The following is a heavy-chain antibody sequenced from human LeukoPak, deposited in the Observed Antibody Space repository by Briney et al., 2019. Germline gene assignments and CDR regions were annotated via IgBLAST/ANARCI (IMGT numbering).Heavy chain of an antibody. J-gene: IGHJ6*03. V-gene: IGHV3-30*04. Sequence: GGSLRLSCAASGFTFSSYAMHWVRQAPGKGLEWVAVISYDGSNKYYADSVKGRFTISRDNSKNTLYLQMNSLRAEDTAVYYCAREGTAAGAALFYYYYYYMDVWGKGTTVTVSS. CDR3: AREGTAAGAALFYYYYYYMDV. D-gene: IGHD6-13*01. CDR2: ISYDGSNK. CDR1: GFTFSSYA.